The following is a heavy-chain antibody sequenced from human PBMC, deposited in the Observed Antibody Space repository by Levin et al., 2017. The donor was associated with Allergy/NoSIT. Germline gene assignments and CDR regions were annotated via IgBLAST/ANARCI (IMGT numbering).Heavy chain of an antibody. Sequence: PGGSLRLSCEAYGFTLSRYWMHWVRQVPGKGLVWVSRINSAGSSTSYADSVKGRFTISRDNAKNTLDLQMNSLRAEDTALYYCARGGGYSYGYFDYWGQGTLVTVSS. CDR3: ARGGGYSYGYFDY. CDR2: INSAGSST. D-gene: IGHD5-18*01. V-gene: IGHV3-74*01. CDR1: GFTLSRYW. J-gene: IGHJ4*02.